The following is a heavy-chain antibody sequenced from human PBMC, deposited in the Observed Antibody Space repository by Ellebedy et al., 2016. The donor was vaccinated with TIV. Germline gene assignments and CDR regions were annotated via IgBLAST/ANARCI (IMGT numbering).Heavy chain of an antibody. CDR1: GGSFSDYY. CDR2: INHSGST. CDR3: ARGIFGDYGPADAFDI. Sequence: MPGGSLRLSCAVYGGSFSDYYWSWIRQPPGKGLEWIGEINHSGSTNYNPSLKSRVTISVDTSKNQFSLKLSSVTAADTAVYYCARGIFGDYGPADAFDIWGQGTMVTVSS. V-gene: IGHV4-34*01. D-gene: IGHD4-17*01. J-gene: IGHJ3*02.